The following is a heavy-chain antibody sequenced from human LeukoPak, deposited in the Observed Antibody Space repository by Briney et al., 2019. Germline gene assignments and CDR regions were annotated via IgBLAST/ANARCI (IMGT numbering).Heavy chain of an antibody. D-gene: IGHD3-3*01. CDR1: GGSISSGGYS. Sequence: SETLSLTCAVSGGSISSGGYSWSWIRQPPGKGLEWIGYIYHSGSTYYNPSLKSRVTISVDTSKNQFSLKLSSVTAADTAVYYCASRLYYDFWSGCYFDYWGQGTLVTVSS. J-gene: IGHJ4*02. V-gene: IGHV4-30-2*01. CDR2: IYHSGST. CDR3: ASRLYYDFWSGCYFDY.